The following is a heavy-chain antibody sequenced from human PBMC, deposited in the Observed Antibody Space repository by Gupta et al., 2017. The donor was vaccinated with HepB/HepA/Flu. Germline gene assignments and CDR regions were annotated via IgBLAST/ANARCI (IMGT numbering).Heavy chain of an antibody. V-gene: IGHV3-15*01. Sequence: EVQLVESGGGLVKPGGSLRLSCAASGFTFSNAWMSWVHQAPGKGLEWVGRIKSKTDGGTTDYAAPVKGRFTISRDDSKNTLYLQMNSLKTEDTAVYYCTTVLSGYDWGGFDYWGQGTLVTVSS. CDR1: GFTFSNAW. CDR3: TTVLSGYDWGGFDY. J-gene: IGHJ4*02. CDR2: IKSKTDGGTT. D-gene: IGHD5-12*01.